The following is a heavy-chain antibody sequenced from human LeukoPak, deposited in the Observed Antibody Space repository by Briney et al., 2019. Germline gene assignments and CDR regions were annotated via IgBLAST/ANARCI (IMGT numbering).Heavy chain of an antibody. CDR3: AREKYGDYKVGYFQH. CDR1: GGSFSGYY. J-gene: IGHJ1*01. V-gene: IGHV4-34*01. D-gene: IGHD4-17*01. CDR2: INHSGST. Sequence: SETLCLTCAVYGGSFSGYYWSWIRQPPGKGLEWIGEINHSGSTNYNPSLKSRVTISVDTSKNQFSLKLSSVTAADTAVYYCAREKYGDYKVGYFQHWGQGTLVTVSS.